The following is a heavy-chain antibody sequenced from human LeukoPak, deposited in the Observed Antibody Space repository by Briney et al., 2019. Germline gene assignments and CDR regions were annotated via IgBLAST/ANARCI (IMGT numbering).Heavy chain of an antibody. J-gene: IGHJ4*02. CDR3: ARGGDSGTNYFNY. Sequence: GESLKISCKGSGYSFNNYWIGWVRQMPGKGLEWVGIIYPSDSDTRYSPSFQGQVTISADKSISTAYLQWSSLKASDTAMYFCARGGDSGTNYFNYWGQGTLVTVSS. D-gene: IGHD3-10*01. CDR2: IYPSDSDT. V-gene: IGHV5-51*01. CDR1: GYSFNNYW.